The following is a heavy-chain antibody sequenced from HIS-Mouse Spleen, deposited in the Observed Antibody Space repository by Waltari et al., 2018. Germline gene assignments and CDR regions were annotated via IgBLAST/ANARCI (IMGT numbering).Heavy chain of an antibody. Sequence: QLQLQESGPGLVKPSETLSLTCTAAAGSISSSSYYWGRTRQPPGKGLEWIGSIYYSGSTYYNPSLKSRVTISVDTSKNQFSLKLSSVTAADTAVYYCAREIPYSSSWYDWYFDLWGRGTLVTVSS. V-gene: IGHV4-39*07. J-gene: IGHJ2*01. D-gene: IGHD6-13*01. CDR2: IYYSGST. CDR3: AREIPYSSSWYDWYFDL. CDR1: AGSISSSSYY.